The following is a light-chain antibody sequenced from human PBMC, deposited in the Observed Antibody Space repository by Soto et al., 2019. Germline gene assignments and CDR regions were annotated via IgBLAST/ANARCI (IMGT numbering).Light chain of an antibody. CDR2: DAS. Sequence: IQRTQCASPLSASLGDRVTITCRASQSISSWLAWYQQKPGKAPKLLIYDASSLESGVPSRFGGSGSGTEFTLTISSLQPDDFATYYCQQYNSYGTFGQGTKVDIK. J-gene: IGKJ1*01. V-gene: IGKV1-5*01. CDR1: QSISSW. CDR3: QQYNSYGT.